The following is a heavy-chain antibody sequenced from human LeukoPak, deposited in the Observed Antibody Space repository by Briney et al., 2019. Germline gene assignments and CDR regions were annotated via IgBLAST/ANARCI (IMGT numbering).Heavy chain of an antibody. CDR3: ARVGYCSGSSCYYLAY. D-gene: IGHD2-15*01. CDR2: INPSGGST. V-gene: IGHV1-46*01. CDR1: GYSFTSYY. Sequence: ASVKVSCKASGYSFTSYYIHWVRQAPGQGLEWMGIINPSGGSTSYAQQFQGRVTLTRDTSTSTVYMDLSSLRSEDTAVYYCARVGYCSGSSCYYLAYWGQGTLVTVSS. J-gene: IGHJ4*02.